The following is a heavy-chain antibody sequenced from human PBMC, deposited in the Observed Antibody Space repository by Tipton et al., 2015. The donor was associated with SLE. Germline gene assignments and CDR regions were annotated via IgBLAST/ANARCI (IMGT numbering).Heavy chain of an antibody. D-gene: IGHD2-21*01. CDR1: GGTFSNYA. CDR2: IIPIFGTS. CDR3: ARMVRTGLYGMDV. V-gene: IGHV1-69*01. J-gene: IGHJ6*02. Sequence: QLVQSGAEVKKPGSSVKVSCKVSGGTFSNYAIYWVRQAPGQGLKWMGGIIPIFGTSNSAQRFQGRITITADESTSTAYMELSSLRSGDSAVYYCARMVRTGLYGMDVWGQGTTVTVSS.